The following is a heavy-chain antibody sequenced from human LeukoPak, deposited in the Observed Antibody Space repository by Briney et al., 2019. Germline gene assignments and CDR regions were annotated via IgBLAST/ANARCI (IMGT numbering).Heavy chain of an antibody. CDR2: IRWNSGSI. D-gene: IGHD3-16*01. J-gene: IGHJ6*02. CDR1: GFTFDDYA. CDR3: AKDMARRLSYYCYGMDV. V-gene: IGHV3-9*01. Sequence: GKSLSLSCAVSGFTFDDYAMHWVRQAPGKGLEWVSGIRWNSGSIGYADSVKGRFTICRDNAKNSLYLQMNSLRAEDTALYYCAKDMARRLSYYCYGMDVWGQGTTVTVSS.